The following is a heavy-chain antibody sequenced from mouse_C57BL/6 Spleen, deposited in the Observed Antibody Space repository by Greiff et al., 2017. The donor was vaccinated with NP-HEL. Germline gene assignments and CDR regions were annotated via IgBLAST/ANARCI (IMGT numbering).Heavy chain of an antibody. Sequence: EVQGVESGGDLVKPGGSLKLSCAASGFTFSSYGMSWVRQTPDKRLEWVATISSGGSYTYYPDSVKGRFTISRDNAKNTLYLQMSSLKSEDTAMYYCARDQISSWGQGTLVTVSA. CDR1: GFTFSSYG. CDR2: ISSGGSYT. CDR3: ARDQISS. J-gene: IGHJ3*01. V-gene: IGHV5-6*01.